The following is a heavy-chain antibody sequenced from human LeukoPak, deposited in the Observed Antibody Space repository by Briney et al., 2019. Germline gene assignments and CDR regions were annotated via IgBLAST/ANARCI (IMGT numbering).Heavy chain of an antibody. CDR3: AKDDAVGGGYLDY. J-gene: IGHJ4*02. D-gene: IGHD2-2*01. V-gene: IGHV3-23*01. Sequence: GGSLRLSCAASGFTFSSYAMSWVRQAPGKGLAWISFISGSGAGTYYADSVKGRFSISRDNSKNTLYLQINSLTAEDTAIYYCAKDDAVGGGYLDYWGQGTLVTFSS. CDR2: ISGSGAGT. CDR1: GFTFSSYA.